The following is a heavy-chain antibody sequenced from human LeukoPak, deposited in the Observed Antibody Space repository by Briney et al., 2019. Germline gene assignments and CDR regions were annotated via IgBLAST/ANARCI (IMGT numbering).Heavy chain of an antibody. D-gene: IGHD5-12*01. CDR3: ARGLRWDSGNDWGPEH. J-gene: IGHJ4*02. V-gene: IGHV4-4*07. Sequence: SETLSLTCSVSGDSMNGYYWIRLRQTAGKGLEWIGRLFTGGNAECNPSLKSRVTMSVETSKSQFSLKLTSVTAADTAIYYCARGLRWDSGNDWGPEHWGQGVLVTVSS. CDR1: GDSMNGYY. CDR2: LFTGGNA.